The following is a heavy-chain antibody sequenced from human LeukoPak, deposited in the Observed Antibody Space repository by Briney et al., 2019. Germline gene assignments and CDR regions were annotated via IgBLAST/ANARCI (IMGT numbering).Heavy chain of an antibody. J-gene: IGHJ3*02. Sequence: PGGSLRLSCAASGFTFSSYSMNWVRQAPGKGLEWVSSISSSSSYIYYADSVKGRFTISRDNAKNSLYLQMNSLRAEDTAVYYCATGWNLGDAFDIWGQGTMVTVSS. CDR3: ATGWNLGDAFDI. CDR2: ISSSSSYI. CDR1: GFTFSSYS. V-gene: IGHV3-21*01. D-gene: IGHD1-7*01.